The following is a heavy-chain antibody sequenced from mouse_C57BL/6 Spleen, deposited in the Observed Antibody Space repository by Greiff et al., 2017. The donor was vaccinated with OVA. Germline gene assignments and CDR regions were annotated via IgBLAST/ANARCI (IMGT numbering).Heavy chain of an antibody. D-gene: IGHD2-5*01. J-gene: IGHJ3*01. Sequence: EVMLVESVAELVRPGASVKLSCTASGFNIKNTYMHWVKQRPEQGLEWIGRIDPANGNTKYAPKFQGKATITADTSSNTAYLQLSSLTSEDTAIYYCAPSYYSNYGGFAYWGQGTLVTVSA. V-gene: IGHV14-3*01. CDR1: GFNIKNTY. CDR2: IDPANGNT. CDR3: APSYYSNYGGFAY.